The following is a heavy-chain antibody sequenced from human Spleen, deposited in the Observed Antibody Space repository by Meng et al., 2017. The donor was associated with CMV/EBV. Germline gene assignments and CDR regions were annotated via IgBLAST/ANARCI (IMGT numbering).Heavy chain of an antibody. D-gene: IGHD2-15*01. J-gene: IGHJ4*02. Sequence: ASVKVSCKASGYIFTSYGISWVRQAPGQGLEWMGWISAYNGNTNYAQKFQDRVTMTTDTSTSTAYLELRSLRSDGTAVYYCARDEAEYCSGLMCLDNRNDYWGQGTLVTVSS. CDR1: GYIFTSYG. V-gene: IGHV1-18*01. CDR2: ISAYNGNT. CDR3: ARDEAEYCSGLMCLDNRNDY.